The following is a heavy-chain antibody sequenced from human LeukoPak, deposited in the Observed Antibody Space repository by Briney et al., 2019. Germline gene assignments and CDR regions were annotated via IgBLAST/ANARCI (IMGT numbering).Heavy chain of an antibody. Sequence: GGSLRLSCAASGFTFSSYWMSWVRQAPGKGLEWVAIIKQGASEKYYVDSVKGRFTISRDNAKNSVYLQMNSLRAEDTAVYYCVRGGQTAWNDYWGQGTLVTVSS. V-gene: IGHV3-7*01. CDR1: GFTFSSYW. J-gene: IGHJ4*02. CDR3: VRGGQTAWNDY. CDR2: IKQGASEK. D-gene: IGHD5-18*01.